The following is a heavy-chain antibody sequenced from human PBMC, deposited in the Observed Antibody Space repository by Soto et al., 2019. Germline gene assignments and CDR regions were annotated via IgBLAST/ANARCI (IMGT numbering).Heavy chain of an antibody. CDR1: GYTFTSYG. V-gene: IGHV1-18*04. D-gene: IGHD2-15*01. J-gene: IGHJ2*01. CDR3: ARDLYCSGGSCYSDWYFDL. Sequence: ASVKVSCKASGYTFTSYGISWVRQAPGQGLEWMGWISAYNGNTNYAQKPQGRVTMTTDTSTSTAYMELRSLRSDDTAVYYCARDLYCSGGSCYSDWYFDLWGRGTLVTVSS. CDR2: ISAYNGNT.